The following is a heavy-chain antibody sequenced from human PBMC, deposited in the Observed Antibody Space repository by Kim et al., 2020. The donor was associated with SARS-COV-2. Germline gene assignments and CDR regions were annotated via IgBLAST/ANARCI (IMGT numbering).Heavy chain of an antibody. V-gene: IGHV1-3*01. D-gene: IGHD3-22*01. J-gene: IGHJ4*02. CDR1: GYTFTSYA. CDR2: INAGNGNT. Sequence: ASVKVSCKASGYTFTSYAMHWVRQAPGQRLEWMGWINAGNGNTKYSQKFQGRVTITRDTSASTAYMELSSLRSEDTAVYYCARDLAYYDGSGYLRSVYFDYWGQGTLVTVSS. CDR3: ARDLAYYDGSGYLRSVYFDY.